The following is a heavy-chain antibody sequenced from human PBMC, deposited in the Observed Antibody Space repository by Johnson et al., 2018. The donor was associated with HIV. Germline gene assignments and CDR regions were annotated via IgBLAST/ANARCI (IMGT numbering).Heavy chain of an antibody. CDR3: AKAYSSSWPNWDDGFDS. D-gene: IGHD6-13*01. CDR1: GFTFDDYA. Sequence: VQLVESGGGLVQPGRSLRLSCVASGFTFDDYAMPWVRQAPGTGLEWVPGISWYRGSIGHADSVKGRFTTSSDNAKNSLYLQMNSRSAEDTDLYYCAKAYSSSWPNWDDGFDSWGQGTMVTVSS. J-gene: IGHJ3*02. CDR2: ISWYRGSI. V-gene: IGHV3-9*01.